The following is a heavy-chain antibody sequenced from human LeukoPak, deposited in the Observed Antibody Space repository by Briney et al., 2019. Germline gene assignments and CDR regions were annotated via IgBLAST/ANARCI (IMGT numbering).Heavy chain of an antibody. Sequence: HPSETLSLTCAVSGGSISSGGYSWSWIRQPPGKGLEWIGYIYHSGSTYYNPSLKSRVTISVDRSKNQFSLKLSSVTAADTAVYYCARTYMVPGVIIEAFDYWGQGTLVTVSS. V-gene: IGHV4-30-2*01. CDR3: ARTYMVPGVIIEAFDY. CDR1: GGSISSGGYS. J-gene: IGHJ4*02. D-gene: IGHD3-10*01. CDR2: IYHSGST.